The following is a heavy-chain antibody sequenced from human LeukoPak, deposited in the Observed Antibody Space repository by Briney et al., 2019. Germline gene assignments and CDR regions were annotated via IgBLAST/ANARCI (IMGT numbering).Heavy chain of an antibody. CDR3: ASSAGFWSGYYDYYYMDV. CDR2: IYTSGST. V-gene: IGHV4-4*09. CDR1: GGSISSYY. D-gene: IGHD3-3*01. Sequence: PSETLSLTCTVSGGSISSYYRSWIRQPPGKGLEWIGYIYTSGSTNYNPSLKSRVTISVDTSKNQFSLKLSSVTAADTAVYYCASSAGFWSGYYDYYYMDVWGKGTTVTVSS. J-gene: IGHJ6*03.